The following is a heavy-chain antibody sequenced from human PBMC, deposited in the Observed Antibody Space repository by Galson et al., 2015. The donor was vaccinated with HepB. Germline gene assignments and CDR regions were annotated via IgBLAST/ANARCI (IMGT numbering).Heavy chain of an antibody. CDR1: GFTFSNFG. D-gene: IGHD2-21*02. CDR2: ISYDGSRK. Sequence: SLRLSCATSGFTFSNFGMHWVRQAPGKGLEWVAVISYDGSRKYYADSVRGRFTISRDNSKDTLYLEMNSLRPEDTALYYCAKTLEPDYGGSCYPLYFDYWGQGTLVTVSS. CDR3: AKTLEPDYGGSCYPLYFDY. J-gene: IGHJ4*02. V-gene: IGHV3-30*18.